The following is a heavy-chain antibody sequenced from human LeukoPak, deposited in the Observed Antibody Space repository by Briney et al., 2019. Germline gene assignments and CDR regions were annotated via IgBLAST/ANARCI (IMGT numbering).Heavy chain of an antibody. CDR3: ARGGTGPPYSSGWIPNNYFDY. J-gene: IGHJ4*02. V-gene: IGHV3-21*01. CDR2: ISTSSSYI. CDR1: GFTFSSYN. Sequence: GGSLRLSCAASGFTFSSYNMNWVRQAPGKGLEWVSFISTSSSYIYYADSVKGRFTISRDNAKNSLYLQMNSLRADDTAVYYCARGGTGPPYSSGWIPNNYFDYWGQGTLVTVSS. D-gene: IGHD6-19*01.